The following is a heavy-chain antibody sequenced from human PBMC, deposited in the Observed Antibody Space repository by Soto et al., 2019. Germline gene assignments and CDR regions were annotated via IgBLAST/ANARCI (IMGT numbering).Heavy chain of an antibody. CDR1: GGSINNYY. CDR2: IYYSGSP. CDR3: ARAGAATLSDY. D-gene: IGHD2-15*01. V-gene: IGHV4-59*01. Sequence: SETLSLTCSVSGGSINNYYCSWIRQPPGRGLEWIGYIYYSGSPNYNPSLKSRVTISVDTSKNQFSLNLSSVTAADTAVYYCARAGAATLSDYSGQGTLVTVSS. J-gene: IGHJ4*02.